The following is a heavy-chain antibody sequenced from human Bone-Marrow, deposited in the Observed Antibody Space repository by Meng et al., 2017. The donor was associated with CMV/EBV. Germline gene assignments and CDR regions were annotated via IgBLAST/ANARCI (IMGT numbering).Heavy chain of an antibody. Sequence: SETLSLTCTVSGGSISSYYWSWIRQPPGKGLEWIGYIYYSGSTNYNPPLKSRVTISVDTSKNQFSLKLSSVTAADTAVYYCARAGPKYYGAYYYYGMDVWGQGTTVTVSS. CDR2: IYYSGST. CDR1: GGSISSYY. V-gene: IGHV4-59*01. J-gene: IGHJ6*02. CDR3: ARAGPKYYGAYYYYGMDV. D-gene: IGHD3-3*01.